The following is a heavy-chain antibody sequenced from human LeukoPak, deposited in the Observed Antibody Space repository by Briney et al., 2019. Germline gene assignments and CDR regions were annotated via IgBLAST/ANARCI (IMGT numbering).Heavy chain of an antibody. V-gene: IGHV4-38-2*02. D-gene: IGHD3-10*01. CDR1: GYSISSGYY. J-gene: IGHJ4*02. CDR3: AREITMVRGLDPSDGADY. CDR2: IYHSGST. Sequence: SETLSLTCTVSGYSISSGYYWGWIRQPPGKGLEWIGSIYHSGSTYYNPSLRSRVTISVDTSKNQFSLKLSSVTAADTAVYYCAREITMVRGLDPSDGADYWGQGTLVTVSS.